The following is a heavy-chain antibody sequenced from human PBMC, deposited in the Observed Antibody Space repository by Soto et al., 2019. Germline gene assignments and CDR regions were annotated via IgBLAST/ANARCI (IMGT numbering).Heavy chain of an antibody. J-gene: IGHJ6*02. D-gene: IGHD3-3*01. V-gene: IGHV3-23*01. CDR2: ISGSGGST. CDR3: AKSNYDFWSGYYKGDYYYYDMDV. Sequence: EVQLLESGGGLVQPGWSLRLSCAASGFTFSSYAMSWVRQAPGKGLEWVSAISGSGGSTYYADSVKGRFTISRDNSKNTLYLQMNSLRAEDTAVYYCAKSNYDFWSGYYKGDYYYYDMDVWGQGTTVTVS. CDR1: GFTFSSYA.